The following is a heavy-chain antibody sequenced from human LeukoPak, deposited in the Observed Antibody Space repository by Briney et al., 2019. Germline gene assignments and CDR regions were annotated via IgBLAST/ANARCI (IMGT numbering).Heavy chain of an antibody. Sequence: ASVKVSCKASGGTFSSYAISWVRQAPGQGLEWMGWISAFSGNTNGAQKFQGRVTMTTDTSTSTAYMELRSLRSDDTAVYYCARDRDGYNGGDYWGQGTLVTVSS. CDR3: ARDRDGYNGGDY. V-gene: IGHV1-18*01. CDR2: ISAFSGNT. J-gene: IGHJ4*02. CDR1: GGTFSSYA. D-gene: IGHD5-24*01.